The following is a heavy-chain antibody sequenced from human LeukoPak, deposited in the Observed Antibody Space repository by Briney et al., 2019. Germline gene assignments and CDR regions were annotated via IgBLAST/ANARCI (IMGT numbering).Heavy chain of an antibody. CDR2: ISGSGGST. CDR1: GFTFDDYG. CDR3: AKDRSCTNGVCHGDFDY. J-gene: IGHJ4*02. Sequence: GGPLRLSCAASGFTFDDYGMSWVRQAPGKGLEWVSGISGSGGSTYYADSVKGRFTISRDNSKNTLYLQMNSLRAEDTDVYYCAKDRSCTNGVCHGDFDYWGQGTLVTVSS. D-gene: IGHD2-8*01. V-gene: IGHV3-23*01.